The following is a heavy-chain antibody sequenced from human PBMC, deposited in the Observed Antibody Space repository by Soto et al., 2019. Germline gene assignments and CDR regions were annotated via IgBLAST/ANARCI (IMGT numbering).Heavy chain of an antibody. CDR1: GYSISSGYY. Sequence: SETLSLTCAVSGYSISSGYYWGWIRQPPGKGLEWIGSIYHSGSTYYNPSLKSRVTISVDTSKNQFSLKLSSVTAADTAVYYCARDVVVTRTFHYRGQGTMVTVYS. J-gene: IGHJ4*02. D-gene: IGHD2-21*02. V-gene: IGHV4-38-2*02. CDR3: ARDVVVTRTFHY. CDR2: IYHSGST.